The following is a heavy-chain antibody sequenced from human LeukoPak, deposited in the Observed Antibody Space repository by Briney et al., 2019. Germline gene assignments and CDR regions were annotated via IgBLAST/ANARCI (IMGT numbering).Heavy chain of an antibody. Sequence: SETLSLTCAVYGGSFSGYYWSWIRQPPGKGLEWIGEINHSGSTNYNPSLKSRVTISVDTSKNQFSLKLSSVTAADTAVYYCARDRGVIFRSYYYYYYGMDVWGQGTTVTVSS. D-gene: IGHD3-10*01. CDR2: INHSGST. CDR1: GGSFSGYY. V-gene: IGHV4-34*01. CDR3: ARDRGVIFRSYYYYYYGMDV. J-gene: IGHJ6*02.